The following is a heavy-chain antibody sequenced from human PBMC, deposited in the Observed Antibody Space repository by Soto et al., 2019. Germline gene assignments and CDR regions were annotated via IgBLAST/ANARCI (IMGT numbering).Heavy chain of an antibody. CDR3: ARGINYAMDV. Sequence: EVQLLESGGGSVQPGGSLRLSCAASGFTVSGHWMHWVRQEPGRGLVWVSLISPDGSVTTYADSVKGRFTISRDNAKNTLTLQMNSLRAEHTAVYYCARGINYAMDVWGQGTTVTVSS. J-gene: IGHJ6*02. CDR2: ISPDGSVT. V-gene: IGHV3-74*01. CDR1: GFTVSGHW.